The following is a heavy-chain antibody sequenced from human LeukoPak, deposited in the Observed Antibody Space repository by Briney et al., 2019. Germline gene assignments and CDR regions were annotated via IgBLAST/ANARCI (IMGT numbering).Heavy chain of an antibody. CDR1: GFTFSSYA. V-gene: IGHV3-23*01. CDR3: ARDDTSAHFFDS. CDR2: ISGSGGST. Sequence: GGSLRLSCAASGFTFSSYAMSWVRQAPGKGLEWVSAISGSGGSTYYADSVKGRFTVSRDNAKNSLYLQMNTLRAEDTAVYYCARDDTSAHFFDSWGQGTLVTVSS. D-gene: IGHD3-10*01. J-gene: IGHJ4*02.